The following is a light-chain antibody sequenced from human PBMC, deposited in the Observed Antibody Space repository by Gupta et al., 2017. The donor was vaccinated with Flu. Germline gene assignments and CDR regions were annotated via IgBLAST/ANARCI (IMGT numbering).Light chain of an antibody. V-gene: IGKV1-9*01. J-gene: IGKJ4*01. CDR2: DIS. Sequence: DRVTISCRASQGIRSHLAWYQQKPGTAPNLLIYDISTLQTGVSSRFSGSGSGTEFTLTISSLQPEDFATYYCQHLQSYPLTFGGGTKVEIK. CDR1: QGIRSH. CDR3: QHLQSYPLT.